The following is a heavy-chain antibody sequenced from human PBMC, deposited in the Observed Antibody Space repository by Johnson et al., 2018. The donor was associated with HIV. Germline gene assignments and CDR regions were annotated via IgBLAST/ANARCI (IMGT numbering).Heavy chain of an antibody. CDR3: AKKGGLYSSSGDEFHI. CDR2: ISYDGSNK. J-gene: IGHJ3*02. V-gene: IGHV3-30*18. CDR1: EFTFSSYA. D-gene: IGHD6-6*01. Sequence: QVQVVESGGGVVQPGRSLRLSCAASEFTFSSYAIHWVRQAPGEGLEWVADISYDGSNKYYADSVKGRFTISRDNSKNTLYLQMNSLRAEDTAVYYCAKKGGLYSSSGDEFHIWGQGTMVTVSS.